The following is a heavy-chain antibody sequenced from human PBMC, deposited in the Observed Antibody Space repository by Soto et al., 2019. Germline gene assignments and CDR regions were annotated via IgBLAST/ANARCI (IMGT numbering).Heavy chain of an antibody. CDR3: ARAVTTYYYYYMDV. D-gene: IGHD4-17*01. CDR2: MNPNSGNT. V-gene: IGHV1-8*01. J-gene: IGHJ6*03. CDR1: GYTFTSYD. Sequence: ASVKVCCKASGYTFTSYDMKWVRQANGQGLEWMGWMNPNSGNTGYAQKFQGRVTMTRNTSISTAYMELSSLRSEDTAVYYCARAVTTYYYYYMDVWGKGTTVTVSS.